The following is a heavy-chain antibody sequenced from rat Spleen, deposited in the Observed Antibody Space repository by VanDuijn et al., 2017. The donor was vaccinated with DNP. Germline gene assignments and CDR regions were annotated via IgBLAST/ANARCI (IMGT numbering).Heavy chain of an antibody. CDR1: GFTFSDYN. Sequence: EVQLVESGGGLVQPGRSLKLSCAASGFTFSDYNMAWVRQAPKKGLEWVATFIYDGGDTYYGDSVKGRFTITRDNAKSTLYLQMNRLRSEDTATYYCARQSAIYYYGYVPTFFDYWGQGVMVAVSS. CDR2: FIYDGGDT. D-gene: IGHD1-12*01. J-gene: IGHJ2*01. CDR3: ARQSAIYYYGYVPTFFDY. V-gene: IGHV5-22*01.